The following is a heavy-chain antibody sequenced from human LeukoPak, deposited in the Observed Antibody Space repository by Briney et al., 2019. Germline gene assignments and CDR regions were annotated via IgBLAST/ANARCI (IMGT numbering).Heavy chain of an antibody. J-gene: IGHJ4*02. CDR2: IIPIFGTA. V-gene: IGHV1-69*01. CDR3: AKEGCTSPSCYSNC. Sequence: ASVKVSCKASGGTFSSYAISWVRQAPGQGLEWMGGIIPIFGTANYAQKFQGRVTITADESTSTAYMELSSLRSEDTAVYYCAKEGCTSPSCYSNCWGQGTLVTVSS. D-gene: IGHD2-2*01. CDR1: GGTFSSYA.